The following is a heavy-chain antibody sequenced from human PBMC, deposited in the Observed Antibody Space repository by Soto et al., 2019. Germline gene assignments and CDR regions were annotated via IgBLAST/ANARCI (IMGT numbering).Heavy chain of an antibody. J-gene: IGHJ6*02. V-gene: IGHV4-31*03. CDR1: GGSISSGGYY. CDR3: ARARGYCTGASCSLFYFYGLDV. Sequence: SETLSLTCTVSGGSISSGGYYWSWIRQHPGKGLEWIGYIYYSGSTYYNPSLKSRVTISVDTSKNQFSLKLSSVTAADTAVYYCARARGYCTGASCSLFYFYGLDVWGQGTTVTVSS. D-gene: IGHD2-8*02. CDR2: IYYSGST.